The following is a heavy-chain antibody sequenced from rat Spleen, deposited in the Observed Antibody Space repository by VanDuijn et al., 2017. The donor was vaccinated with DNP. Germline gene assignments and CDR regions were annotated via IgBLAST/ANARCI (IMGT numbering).Heavy chain of an antibody. Sequence: EVQLQESGPGLVKPSQSLSLTCSVTGYSITSNYWGWIRKFPGNKMEWIGHISYSGRTTYNPSLKSRISITRDTSKNQFFLQLNSVSTEDTAIYFCTRDRPNYGGYSDIWFAYWGQGTLVTVSS. D-gene: IGHD1-11*01. CDR2: ISYSGRT. V-gene: IGHV3-1*01. CDR1: GYSITSNY. J-gene: IGHJ3*01. CDR3: TRDRPNYGGYSDIWFAY.